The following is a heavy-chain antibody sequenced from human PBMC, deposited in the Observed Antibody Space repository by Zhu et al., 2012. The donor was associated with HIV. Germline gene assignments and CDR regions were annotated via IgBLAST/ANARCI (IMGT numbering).Heavy chain of an antibody. V-gene: IGHV4-39*07. CDR2: IYYSGST. J-gene: IGHJ4*02. D-gene: IGHD6-19*01. CDR1: GGSISIISYS. CDR3: ARTIAVAGTRVFGVLDY. Sequence: QVQLQESGPGLVKPSETLSLTCTVSGGSISIISYSWGWFRQPPGKGLEWIGSIYYSGSTYYNPSLKSRVTISVDTSKNQFSLKLRSVTAADTAVYYCARTIAVAGTRVFGVLDYWGQGTLVTV.